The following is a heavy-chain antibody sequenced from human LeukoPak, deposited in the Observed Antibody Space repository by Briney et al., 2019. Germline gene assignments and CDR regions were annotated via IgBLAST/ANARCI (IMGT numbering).Heavy chain of an antibody. CDR3: ANNYGDYYYYMDV. J-gene: IGHJ6*03. Sequence: GGSLRLSCAASGFTFSSYGMHWVRQAPGKGLEWVAFIRYDGSNKYYADSVKGRFTISRDNSKNTLYLQMNSLRAEDTAVYYCANNYGDYYYYMDVWGKGTMVTISS. CDR1: GFTFSSYG. D-gene: IGHD4-17*01. CDR2: IRYDGSNK. V-gene: IGHV3-30*02.